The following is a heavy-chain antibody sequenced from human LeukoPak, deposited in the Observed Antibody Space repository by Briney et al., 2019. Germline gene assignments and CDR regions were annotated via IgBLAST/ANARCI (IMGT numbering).Heavy chain of an antibody. Sequence: ASVKVSSKASGYTFTSYYIHWMRQAPGQGLEWVGWINPNSGGSHYAQKFQGRVTMTSDTSINTGYMELTSLRTDDTAVYYCVRVGFPTSSSNFDFWGQGTLVTVSS. D-gene: IGHD6-6*01. J-gene: IGHJ4*02. CDR2: INPNSGGS. CDR3: VRVGFPTSSSNFDF. CDR1: GYTFTSYY. V-gene: IGHV1-2*02.